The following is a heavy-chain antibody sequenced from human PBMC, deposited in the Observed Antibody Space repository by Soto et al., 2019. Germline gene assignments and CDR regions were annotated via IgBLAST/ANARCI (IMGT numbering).Heavy chain of an antibody. V-gene: IGHV3-23*01. CDR1: GFTFSSYA. CDR3: AKEGRITIFGVVIIIGYFDL. CDR2: ISGSGGST. J-gene: IGHJ2*01. D-gene: IGHD3-3*01. Sequence: GGSLRLSCAASGFTFSSYAMGWVRQAPGKGLEWVSAISGSGGSTYYADSVKGRFTISRDNSKNTLYLQMNSLRAEDTAVYYCAKEGRITIFGVVIIIGYFDLWGRGTLVTVSS.